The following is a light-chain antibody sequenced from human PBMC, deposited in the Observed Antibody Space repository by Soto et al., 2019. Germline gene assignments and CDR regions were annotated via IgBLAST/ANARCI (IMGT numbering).Light chain of an antibody. CDR2: DVS. V-gene: IGLV2-14*01. Sequence: QSVLTQPASASGSPGQSITISCTGTSSDVGKSNYVSWYQQHPGKAPKVMIYDVSNRPSGVSNRFSGSKSGNTASLTISGLQTEDEADYYCISYATSSTPVAFGGGTKLTVL. J-gene: IGLJ2*01. CDR3: ISYATSSTPVA. CDR1: SSDVGKSNY.